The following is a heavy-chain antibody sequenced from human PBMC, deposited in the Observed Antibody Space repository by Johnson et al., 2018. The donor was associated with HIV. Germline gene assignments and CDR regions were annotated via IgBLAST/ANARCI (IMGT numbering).Heavy chain of an antibody. Sequence: VQLVESGGGLVQPGGSLRLSCSTSGFSFSDYWMSWVRQAPGKGLEWVSAISGSGGSTYYADSVKGRFTISRDNSKNTLYLQMNSLRAEDTAVYYCAKDLLSSSWFHDAFDIWGQGTMVTVSS. V-gene: IGHV3-23*04. D-gene: IGHD6-13*01. CDR3: AKDLLSSSWFHDAFDI. CDR1: GFSFSDYW. J-gene: IGHJ3*02. CDR2: ISGSGGST.